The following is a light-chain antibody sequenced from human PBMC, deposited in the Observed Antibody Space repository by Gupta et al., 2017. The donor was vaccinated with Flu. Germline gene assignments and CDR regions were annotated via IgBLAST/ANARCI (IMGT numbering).Light chain of an antibody. J-gene: IGLJ3*02. CDR2: EVN. CDR1: SSDVGGHPF. CDR3: SSYTTSSTLWV. Sequence: ITISCTGTSSDVGGHPFVSWYQQPPGKAPKLIIFEVNSRPSGISNRFSGSKSGNTASLTISGLQTEDEAVYFCSSYTTSSTLWVFGGGTKLTVL. V-gene: IGLV2-14*01.